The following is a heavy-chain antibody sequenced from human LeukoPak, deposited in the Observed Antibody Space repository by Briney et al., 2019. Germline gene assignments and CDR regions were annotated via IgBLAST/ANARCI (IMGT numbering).Heavy chain of an antibody. D-gene: IGHD1-26*01. CDR2: ISGSGGST. J-gene: IGHJ4*02. V-gene: IGHV3-23*01. CDR3: AKAPIVGATRPFYYFDY. CDR1: GLTFSSYA. Sequence: AGGSLRLSCAASGLTFSSYAMSWVRQAPGKGLEWVSAISGSGGSTYYADSVKGRFTISRDNSKNTLYLQMNSLRAEDTAVYYCAKAPIVGATRPFYYFDYWGQGTLVTASS.